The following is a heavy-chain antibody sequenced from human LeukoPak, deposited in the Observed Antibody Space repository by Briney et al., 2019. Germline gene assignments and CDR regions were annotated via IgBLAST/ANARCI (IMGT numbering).Heavy chain of an antibody. D-gene: IGHD7-27*01. Sequence: PSETLSLTCTVSGGSISSGNYYWSWIRQPPGKGLEWIGYIYYSGSTYYNPSLKSRVIISLDASKNQFSLNLSSVAAADTAVYYCARVTGDFYRLFDYWGQGTLVAVSS. J-gene: IGHJ4*02. CDR2: IYYSGST. CDR3: ARVTGDFYRLFDY. CDR1: GGSISSGNYY. V-gene: IGHV4-30-4*01.